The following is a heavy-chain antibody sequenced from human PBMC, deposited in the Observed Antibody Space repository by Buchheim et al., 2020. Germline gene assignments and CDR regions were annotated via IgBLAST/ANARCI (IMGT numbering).Heavy chain of an antibody. CDR1: GGSISSSNW. CDR3: ERERGGSDIVVVPAAMGYYYYGMDV. Sequence: QVQLQESGPGLVKPSGTLSLTCAVSGGSISSSNWWSWVRQPPGKGLEWIGEIYHSGSTNYNPSLKSRVTISVDKSKNQFSLKLSSVTAGDTAVYYCERERGGSDIVVVPAAMGYYYYGMDVWGQGTT. J-gene: IGHJ6*02. D-gene: IGHD2-2*01. CDR2: IYHSGST. V-gene: IGHV4-4*02.